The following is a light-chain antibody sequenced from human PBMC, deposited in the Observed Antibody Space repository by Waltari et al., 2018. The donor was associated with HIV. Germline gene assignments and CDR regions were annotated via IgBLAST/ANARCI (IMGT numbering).Light chain of an antibody. Sequence: LSPGERATLSCRASQSVSSYLAWYQQKPGQAPRLLIYGASSRATGIPARFSGSGSGTDFTLTISSLEPGDFGVYYCHQRSNWPITFGQGTRLEIK. CDR2: GAS. V-gene: IGKV3-11*01. J-gene: IGKJ5*01. CDR3: HQRSNWPIT. CDR1: QSVSSY.